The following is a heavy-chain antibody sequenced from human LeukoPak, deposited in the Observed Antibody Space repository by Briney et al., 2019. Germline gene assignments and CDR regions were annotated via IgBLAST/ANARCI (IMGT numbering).Heavy chain of an antibody. J-gene: IGHJ4*02. Sequence: GGSLRLSCAVSGFTFDTYWMNWVRQAPGKGLEWVASIKQDGSEKDYVDSVKGRFTISRDNAKNSLYLQMNSLRAEDTGVYYCARGDNQSKYRQFDSWGQGSLVIVSS. V-gene: IGHV3-7*04. CDR1: GFTFDTYW. CDR3: ARGDNQSKYRQFDS. D-gene: IGHD3-16*02. CDR2: IKQDGSEK.